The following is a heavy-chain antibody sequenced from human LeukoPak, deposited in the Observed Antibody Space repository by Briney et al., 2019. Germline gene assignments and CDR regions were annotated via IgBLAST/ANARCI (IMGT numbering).Heavy chain of an antibody. V-gene: IGHV1-2*06. J-gene: IGHJ3*02. Sequence: ASVKVSCKASGYTFTGCYMHWVRQAPGQGLEWMGRINPNSGGTNYAQKFQGRVTMTRDTSISTAYMELSRLRSDDTAVYYCARDEWLLDAFDIWGQGTMVTVSS. CDR2: INPNSGGT. D-gene: IGHD6-19*01. CDR1: GYTFTGCY. CDR3: ARDEWLLDAFDI.